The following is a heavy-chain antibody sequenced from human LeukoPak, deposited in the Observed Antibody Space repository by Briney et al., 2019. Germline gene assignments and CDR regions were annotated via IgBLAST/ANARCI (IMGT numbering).Heavy chain of an antibody. CDR1: GASIDSYY. V-gene: IGHV4-59*01. D-gene: IGHD3-10*01. J-gene: IGHJ3*02. CDR3: AREAGMRRAFDI. Sequence: SETLSLTCTISGASIDSYYWSWIRQPPGKGLEWIGYIYYSGSTNYNPSLKSRVTISVDTSKNQFSLKLSSVTAADTAVYYCAREAGMRRAFDIWGQGTMVTVSS. CDR2: IYYSGST.